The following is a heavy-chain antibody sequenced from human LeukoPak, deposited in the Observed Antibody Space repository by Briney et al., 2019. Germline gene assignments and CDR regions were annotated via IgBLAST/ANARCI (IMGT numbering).Heavy chain of an antibody. V-gene: IGHV3-7*03. CDR2: INYGGNEN. CDR1: GFIFNNYW. CDR3: TRGDPDK. D-gene: IGHD2-21*02. J-gene: IGHJ4*02. Sequence: GGSLRLSCAASGFIFNNYWMRWVRQAPGKGLEWVANINYGGNENYHVDSVKGRFSISRDNVRNSLYLQMNSLRAEDTAVYYCTRGDPDKWGQGTLVIVSS.